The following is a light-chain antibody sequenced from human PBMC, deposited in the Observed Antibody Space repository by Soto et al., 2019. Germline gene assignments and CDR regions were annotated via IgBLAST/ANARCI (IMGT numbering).Light chain of an antibody. V-gene: IGKV1-39*01. Sequence: DIQMTQSPTSLSASVGDRITITCRASQSINNYLNWYQHKPGIAPRLLIFAASNLETGVPSRFSGSGSGTDFTLSVNDLQPEDFATYYCQQTYITPPWTFGQGTKVEI. CDR3: QQTYITPPWT. CDR2: AAS. CDR1: QSINNY. J-gene: IGKJ1*01.